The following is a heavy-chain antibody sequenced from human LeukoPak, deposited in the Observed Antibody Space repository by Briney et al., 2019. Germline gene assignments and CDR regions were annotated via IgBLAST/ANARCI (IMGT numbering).Heavy chain of an antibody. CDR3: ARSSGWGSSSVDY. D-gene: IGHD6-13*01. CDR2: IYYSGST. Sequence: SETLSLTCTVSGGSISSSSYYWGWIRQPQGKGLEWIGSIYYSGSTYYNPSLKSRVTISVDTSKNQFSLKLSSVTAADTAVYYCARSSGWGSSSVDYWGQGTLVTVSS. CDR1: GGSISSSSYY. J-gene: IGHJ4*02. V-gene: IGHV4-39*07.